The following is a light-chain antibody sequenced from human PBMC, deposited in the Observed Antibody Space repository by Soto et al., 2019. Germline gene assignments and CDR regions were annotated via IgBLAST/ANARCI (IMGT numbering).Light chain of an antibody. J-gene: IGKJ1*01. CDR3: QQYNNWPRT. Sequence: EIVLTQSPCTLSLSPVERATLSCRASQSVSSDLAWYHQKPGQAPRLLIYGASTRATGIPARFSGSGSGTEFTLTINSLQSEDFAVYYCQQYNNWPRTFGQGTKVDI. V-gene: IGKV3-15*01. CDR1: QSVSSD. CDR2: GAS.